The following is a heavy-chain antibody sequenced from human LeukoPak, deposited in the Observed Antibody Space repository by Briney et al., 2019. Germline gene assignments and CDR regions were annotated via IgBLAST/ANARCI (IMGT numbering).Heavy chain of an antibody. V-gene: IGHV3-30*18. CDR2: ISYDGSNK. CDR3: AKLTTVTTTFDY. Sequence: GRSLRLSCAASGFTFSSYGMRWVRQAPGKGLEWVAVISYDGSNKYYADSVKGRFTISRDNSKNTLYLQMNSLRAEDTAVYYCAKLTTVTTTFDYWGQGTLVTVSS. D-gene: IGHD4-17*01. CDR1: GFTFSSYG. J-gene: IGHJ4*02.